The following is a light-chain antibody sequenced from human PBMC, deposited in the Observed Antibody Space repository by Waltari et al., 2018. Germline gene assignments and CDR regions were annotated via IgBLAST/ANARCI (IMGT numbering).Light chain of an antibody. J-gene: IGLJ3*02. CDR3: SSYTTTSSWV. CDR1: SGDIGNYKF. V-gene: IGLV2-14*01. CDR2: DVS. Sequence: QSALTQPASVSGSPGQSITISCTGTSGDIGNYKFVSWYQQEPGRAPKLIVYDVSQRPSGVSNLFSRSKSGNPASLTISGVQAEDEADYYCSSYTTTSSWVFGGGTKLTVL.